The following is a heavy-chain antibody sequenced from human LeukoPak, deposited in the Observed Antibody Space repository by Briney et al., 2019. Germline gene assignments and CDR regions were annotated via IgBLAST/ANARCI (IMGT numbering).Heavy chain of an antibody. J-gene: IGHJ4*02. CDR2: ISSSGSTI. CDR1: GFTFSSYE. CDR3: AREDGYNYRLIDY. V-gene: IGHV3-48*03. Sequence: GGSLRLSCAASGFTFSSYEMNWVRQAPGKGLEWVSYISSSGSTIYYADSVKGRFTISRDNAKNTLYLQMNSLRAEDTAVYYCAREDGYNYRLIDYWGQGTLVTVSS. D-gene: IGHD5-24*01.